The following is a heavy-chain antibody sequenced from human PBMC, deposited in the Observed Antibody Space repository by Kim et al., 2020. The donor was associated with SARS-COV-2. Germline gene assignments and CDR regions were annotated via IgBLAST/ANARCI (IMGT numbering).Heavy chain of an antibody. CDR2: INPSGGST. J-gene: IGHJ4*02. D-gene: IGHD4-17*01. CDR1: GYTFTSYY. CDR3: ARDFIGDYVAVLLDY. V-gene: IGHV1-46*01. Sequence: ASVKVSCKASGYTFTSYYMHWVRQAPGQGLEWMGIINPSGGSTSYAQKFQGRVTMTRDTSTSTVYMELSSLRSEDTAVYYCARDFIGDYVAVLLDYWGQGTLVTVSS.